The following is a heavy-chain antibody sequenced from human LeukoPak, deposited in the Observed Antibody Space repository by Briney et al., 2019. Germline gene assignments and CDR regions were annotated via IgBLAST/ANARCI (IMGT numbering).Heavy chain of an antibody. D-gene: IGHD2-21*01. V-gene: IGHV4-59*08. CDR1: GGSISSYY. J-gene: IGHJ6*04. CDR2: IYYSEST. Sequence: PSETLSLTCTVSGGSISSYYWSWIRQPPGKGLEWIGYIYYSESTNYNPSLKSRVTISVDTSKNQFSPKLSSVTAADTAVYYCARRRGRLLDVWGKGTTVTVSS. CDR3: ARRRGRLLDV.